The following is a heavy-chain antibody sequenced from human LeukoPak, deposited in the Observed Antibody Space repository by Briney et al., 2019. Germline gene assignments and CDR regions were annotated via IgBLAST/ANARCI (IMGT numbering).Heavy chain of an antibody. CDR1: GFNLSGFG. D-gene: IGHD1-14*01. CDR3: ARGSQSVLTHNWFDP. V-gene: IGHV3-64*01. Sequence: GGSLRLSCAASGFNLSGFGMHWVRQAPGKGLEYVSGISSTGANIYFANSVKGRFSSSRDNSKNTLYLQMGSLRTDDTAVYYCARGSQSVLTHNWFDPWGQGTLVTVSS. CDR2: ISSTGANI. J-gene: IGHJ5*02.